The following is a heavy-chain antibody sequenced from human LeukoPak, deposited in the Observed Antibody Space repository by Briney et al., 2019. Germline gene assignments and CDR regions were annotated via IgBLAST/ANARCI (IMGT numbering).Heavy chain of an antibody. CDR1: GYTFTFYY. J-gene: IGHJ4*02. CDR2: IYPNSGGT. CDR3: ARDYYESSGYFDY. V-gene: IGHV1-2*02. Sequence: ASGTVSCKASGYTFTFYYLHWVRQASGQGLEWMGWIYPNSGGTNYAQKFQGRVTLTRDTSVTTAYMEVSRLRSDGPAVYYCARDYYESSGYFDYWGQGTLVTVSS. D-gene: IGHD3-22*01.